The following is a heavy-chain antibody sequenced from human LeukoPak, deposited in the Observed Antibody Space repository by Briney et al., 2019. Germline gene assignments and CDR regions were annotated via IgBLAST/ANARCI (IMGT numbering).Heavy chain of an antibody. CDR1: GYTFTTYG. D-gene: IGHD1-1*01. J-gene: IGHJ3*02. CDR3: ARAQTGFMFDI. Sequence: GASVKVSCKASGYTFTTYGISWVRQAPGHGLEWVGWISSFNGDTSYAEKLQGRVTMTTDTSATTSYMELRSLRPDDTAVYYCARAQTGFMFDIWGQGTVVTVSS. V-gene: IGHV1-18*01. CDR2: ISSFNGDT.